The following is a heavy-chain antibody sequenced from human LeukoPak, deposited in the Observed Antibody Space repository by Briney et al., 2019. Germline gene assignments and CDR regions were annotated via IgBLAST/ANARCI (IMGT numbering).Heavy chain of an antibody. CDR2: INSDGSST. D-gene: IGHD1-26*01. Sequence: GGSLRLSCAASGFTFSSYGMHWVRQAPGKGLVWVSRINSDGSSTNYADSVKGRFTISRDNAENTLYLQMNSLGAEDTAVYYCARLGDYYNAHWFDPWGQGTLVTVSS. CDR1: GFTFSSYG. V-gene: IGHV3-74*01. J-gene: IGHJ5*02. CDR3: ARLGDYYNAHWFDP.